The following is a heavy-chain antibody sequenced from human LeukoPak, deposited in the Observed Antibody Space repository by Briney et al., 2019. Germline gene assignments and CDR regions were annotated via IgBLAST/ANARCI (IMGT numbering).Heavy chain of an antibody. D-gene: IGHD5-12*01. CDR3: VRDGGVSGYDLLDY. CDR2: INQDGSEE. CDR1: GFTFSTYA. V-gene: IGHV3-7*01. Sequence: GGSLRLSCAAPGFTFSTYAMTWVRQAPGKGLEWVAHINQDGSEEHYMDSVKARFTISRDNAKNSLSLQMNSLRAEDTAVYYCVRDGGVSGYDLLDYWGQGTLVTVSS. J-gene: IGHJ4*02.